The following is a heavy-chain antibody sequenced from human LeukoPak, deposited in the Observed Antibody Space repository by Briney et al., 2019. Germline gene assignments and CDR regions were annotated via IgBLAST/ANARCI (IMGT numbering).Heavy chain of an antibody. CDR2: ISYDGSNK. CDR1: GFTFSNYA. CDR3: ARDQGRYYYDCSEFGY. Sequence: GRSLRLSCAASGFTFSNYAIHWVRQAPGKGLEWVAVISYDGSNKYYADSVKGRFTISRDNSKNTLYLQMNSLRAEDTAMYYCARDQGRYYYDCSEFGYWGQGTLVTVSS. D-gene: IGHD3-22*01. J-gene: IGHJ4*02. V-gene: IGHV3-30-3*01.